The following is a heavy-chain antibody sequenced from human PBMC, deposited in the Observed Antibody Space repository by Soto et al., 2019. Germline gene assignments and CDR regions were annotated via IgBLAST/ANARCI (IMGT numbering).Heavy chain of an antibody. CDR2: IIPIFGTA. Sequence: QVQLVQSGAEVKKPGSSVKVSCKASGGTFSSYAISWVRQAPGQGLEWMGGIIPIFGTANYTHKFQGRVTITADEPTCTAYMELSSLRSEDTAVYYCARTYYYDSSGYYFDYWGQGTLVTVSS. J-gene: IGHJ4*02. CDR3: ARTYYYDSSGYYFDY. V-gene: IGHV1-69*01. CDR1: GGTFSSYA. D-gene: IGHD3-22*01.